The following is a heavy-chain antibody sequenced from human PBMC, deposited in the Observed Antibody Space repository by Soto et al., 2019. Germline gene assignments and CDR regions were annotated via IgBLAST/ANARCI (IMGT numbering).Heavy chain of an antibody. CDR2: INPNSGGT. J-gene: IGHJ3*02. Sequence: ASVKVSCKASGYTFAGDYMHWVRQAPGQGLEWMGWINPNSGGTNYAQKFQGWVAMTRDTSISTAYMELSRLRSDDTAVFYCARDQGLVTTIPEHAFDIWVQGTLVTVSS. CDR3: ARDQGLVTTIPEHAFDI. V-gene: IGHV1-2*04. D-gene: IGHD2-21*02. CDR1: GYTFAGDY.